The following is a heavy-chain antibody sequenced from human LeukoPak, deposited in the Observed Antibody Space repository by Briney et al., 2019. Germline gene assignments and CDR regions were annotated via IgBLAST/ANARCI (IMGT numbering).Heavy chain of an antibody. CDR1: GYTLTSYD. Sequence: ASVKVSCKASGYTLTSYDINWVRQATGQGLEWMGWMNPNSGNTGYAQKFQGRVTMTRDTSISTAYMELSSLRSEDTAVYYCASLGYYYDSSGYSYYFDYWGQGTLVTVSS. V-gene: IGHV1-8*01. CDR3: ASLGYYYDSSGYSYYFDY. D-gene: IGHD3-22*01. CDR2: MNPNSGNT. J-gene: IGHJ4*02.